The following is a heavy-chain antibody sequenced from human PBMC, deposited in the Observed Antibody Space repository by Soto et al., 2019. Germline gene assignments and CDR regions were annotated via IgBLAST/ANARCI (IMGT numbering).Heavy chain of an antibody. CDR1: GFSLNTRGVG. D-gene: IGHD3-16*01. CDR3: VHKGEGDRILDF. J-gene: IGHJ4*02. Sequence: QITLKESGPTLVKPTQTLTLTCTFSGFSLNTRGVGVGWIRQPPGKALEWLTLIYWDDAKEYSPSLKSRLTITQDTSKNQVVLIMTNMGPVDTATYYCVHKGEGDRILDFWGQGALVTVSS. CDR2: IYWDDAK. V-gene: IGHV2-5*02.